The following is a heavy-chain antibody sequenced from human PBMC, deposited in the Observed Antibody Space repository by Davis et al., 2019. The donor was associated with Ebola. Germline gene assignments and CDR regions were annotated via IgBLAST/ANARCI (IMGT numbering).Heavy chain of an antibody. CDR2: ISAYNGNT. D-gene: IGHD3-3*01. J-gene: IGHJ6*02. Sequence: ASVKVSCKASGYTFTSYGISWVRQAPGQGLEWMGWISAYNGNTKYSQEFQGRVTITRNTSASTAYMELSSLRSEDTAVYYCARPLWTEWVYFPEGYYYGMDVWGQGTTVTVSS. CDR1: GYTFTSYG. V-gene: IGHV1-18*01. CDR3: ARPLWTEWVYFPEGYYYGMDV.